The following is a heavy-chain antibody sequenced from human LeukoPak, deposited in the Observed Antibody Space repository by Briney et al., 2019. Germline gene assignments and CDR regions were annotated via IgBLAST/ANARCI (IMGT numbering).Heavy chain of an antibody. V-gene: IGHV1-2*02. CDR1: GYSFTSYG. D-gene: IGHD2-21*02. Sequence: GASVKVSCKASGYSFTSYGLSWVRQAPGQGLEWVGWINPNSGGTNYAQKFQGRVTMTRDTSISTAYMELSRLLSGDTAVYYCARGKTMVYCGGDCYRFDNWGQGTLVTVSS. J-gene: IGHJ4*02. CDR3: ARGKTMVYCGGDCYRFDN. CDR2: INPNSGGT.